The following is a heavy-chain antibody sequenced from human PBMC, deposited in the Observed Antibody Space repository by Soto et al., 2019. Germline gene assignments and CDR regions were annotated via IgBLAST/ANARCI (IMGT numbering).Heavy chain of an antibody. CDR1: GFTFSSYW. D-gene: IGHD4-17*01. Sequence: GGSLRLSCAASGFTFSSYWMHWVRQAPGKGLVWVSRINSDGSSTSYADSVKGRFTISRDNAKNTLYLQMNSLRAEDTAVYYCATNIGDYYYYYYGMDVWGQGTTVTVSS. CDR3: ATNIGDYYYYYYGMDV. CDR2: INSDGSST. J-gene: IGHJ6*02. V-gene: IGHV3-74*01.